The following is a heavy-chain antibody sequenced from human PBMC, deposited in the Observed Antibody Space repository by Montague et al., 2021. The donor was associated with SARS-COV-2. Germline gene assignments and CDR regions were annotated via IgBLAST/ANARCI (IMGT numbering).Heavy chain of an antibody. CDR1: GFTFSSYS. D-gene: IGHD2-15*01. CDR3: ARDYCSGGICYEGYGMDV. V-gene: IGHV3-21*01. Sequence: SLRLSCAASGFTFSSYSMNWVRQAPGKGLEWVSSISSSSSYIYYADSVKGRFTISRDNAKNSLYLQMNSLRAEDTAVYYCARDYCSGGICYEGYGMDVWGQGTTVTVSS. J-gene: IGHJ6*02. CDR2: ISSSSSYI.